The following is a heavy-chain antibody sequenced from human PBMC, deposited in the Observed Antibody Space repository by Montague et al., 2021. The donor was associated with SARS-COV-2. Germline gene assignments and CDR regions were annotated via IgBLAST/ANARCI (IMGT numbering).Heavy chain of an antibody. CDR2: INHSGST. D-gene: IGHD2-15*01. Sequence: SETLSLTCAVYGGSFSGYYWNWIRQPPGKGLEWIGEINHSGSTNYNPSLESRVTISVDTSKNQFSLKLSSVTAADTAVYYCVVVPLGPRGRGFDYWGQGTLVTVSS. J-gene: IGHJ4*02. CDR3: VVVPLGPRGRGFDY. CDR1: GGSFSGYY. V-gene: IGHV4-34*01.